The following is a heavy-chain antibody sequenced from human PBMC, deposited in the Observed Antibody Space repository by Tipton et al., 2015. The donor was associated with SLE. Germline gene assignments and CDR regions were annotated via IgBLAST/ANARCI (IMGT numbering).Heavy chain of an antibody. CDR2: ISYSGAT. CDR3: TRAEFSSNWYMYWHFDL. CDR1: GGSITTRSYY. V-gene: IGHV4-39*02. D-gene: IGHD6-13*01. Sequence: TLSLTCIVSGGSITTRSYYWGWIRQPPGKGLEWIASISYSGATYYNPSLKSRVIISLDTSRNHFSLNLSSVTASDTAVYFCTRAEFSSNWYMYWHFDLWGRGTLVTVSS. J-gene: IGHJ2*01.